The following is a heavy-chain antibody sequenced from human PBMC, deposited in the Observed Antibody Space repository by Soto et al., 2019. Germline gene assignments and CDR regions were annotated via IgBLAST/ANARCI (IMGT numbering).Heavy chain of an antibody. CDR2: ISSSPSTT. Sequence: EVQLVESGGGLVQPGGSLRLSCAASGFTFITYSMNWVRQAPGKGLEWVSYISSSPSTTCYADSVKGRFIISRDNAKNSLYLQMNSRRADDTAVYFCARGESYSSTWYGWYFDLWGRGTLVTVSS. CDR1: GFTFITYS. J-gene: IGHJ2*01. V-gene: IGHV3-48*01. D-gene: IGHD6-13*01. CDR3: ARGESYSSTWYGWYFDL.